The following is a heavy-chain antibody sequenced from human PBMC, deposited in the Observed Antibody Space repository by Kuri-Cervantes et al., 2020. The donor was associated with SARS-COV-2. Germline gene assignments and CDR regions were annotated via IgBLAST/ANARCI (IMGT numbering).Heavy chain of an antibody. D-gene: IGHD6-19*01. J-gene: IGHJ2*01. CDR2: INHSGST. V-gene: IGHV4-34*01. CDR3: ARGRIGYSGGWSYWYFDL. Sequence: ESLKISCAVYGGSFSGYYWSWIRQPPGKGLEWIGEINHSGSTNYNPSLKSRVTVSVDTSKNQFSLKLSSVTAADTAVYYCARGRIGYSGGWSYWYFDLWGRGTLVTVSS. CDR1: GGSFSGYY.